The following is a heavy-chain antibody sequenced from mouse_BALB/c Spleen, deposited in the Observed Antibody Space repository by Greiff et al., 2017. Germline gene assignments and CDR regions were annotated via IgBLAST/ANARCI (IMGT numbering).Heavy chain of an antibody. CDR1: GYTFTSYW. J-gene: IGHJ4*01. D-gene: IGHD2-14*01. CDR3: AREGKNRYEGYAMDY. V-gene: IGHV1S81*02. CDR2: INPSNGRT. Sequence: VKLQQPGAELVKPGASVKLSCKASGYTFTSYWMHWVKQRPGQGLEWIGEINPSNGRTNYNEKFKSKATLTVDKSSSTAYMQLSSLTSEDSAVYYCAREGKNRYEGYAMDYWGQGTSVTVSS.